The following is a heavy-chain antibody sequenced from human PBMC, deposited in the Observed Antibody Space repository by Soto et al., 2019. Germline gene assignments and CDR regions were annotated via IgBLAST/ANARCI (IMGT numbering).Heavy chain of an antibody. V-gene: IGHV1-3*01. CDR2: INAGNGNT. Sequence: ASVKVSCKASGYTFTSYAMHWVRQAPGQRLEWMGWINAGNGNTKYSQKFQGRVTITRDTSASTAYMELSSLRSEDTAVYYCAGGVSYGYIDALDYWGQGTLVTVSS. CDR3: AGGVSYGYIDALDY. J-gene: IGHJ4*02. CDR1: GYTFTSYA. D-gene: IGHD5-18*01.